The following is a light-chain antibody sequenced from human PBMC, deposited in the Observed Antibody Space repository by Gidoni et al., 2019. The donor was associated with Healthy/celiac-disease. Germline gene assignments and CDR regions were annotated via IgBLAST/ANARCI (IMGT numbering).Light chain of an antibody. CDR2: AAS. CDR3: QQSYSTPPYT. V-gene: IGKV1-39*01. CDR1: QSIRSY. J-gene: IGKJ2*01. Sequence: DIQLTQSPSSLSASGGDRVTIPCRASQSIRSYLNWYQQKPGKAPKVLIYAASSLQSGVPSRFSGSGSGTDFTLTISCLQPEDFATYYCQQSYSTPPYTFGQGTKLEIK.